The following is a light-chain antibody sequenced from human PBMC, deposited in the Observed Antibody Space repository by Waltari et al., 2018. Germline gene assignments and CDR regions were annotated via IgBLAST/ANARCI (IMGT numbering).Light chain of an antibody. CDR3: QQYHTYWA. CDR2: KAS. J-gene: IGKJ1*01. Sequence: DIQMTQSPSTLSASVGDRVTITCRASQRISSWLAWYQQKPGKAPKLLIYKASTLQSGIPSRFSGSGSGTDFTLTISSLHPDDFATYYCQQYHTYWAFGQGTKVEIK. V-gene: IGKV1-5*03. CDR1: QRISSW.